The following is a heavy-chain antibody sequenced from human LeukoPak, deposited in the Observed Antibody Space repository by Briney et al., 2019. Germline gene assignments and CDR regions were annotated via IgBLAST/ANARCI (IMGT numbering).Heavy chain of an antibody. V-gene: IGHV3-48*03. CDR2: ISSSGSTI. CDR1: GFTFSSYE. J-gene: IGHJ3*02. Sequence: PGGSLRLSCAASGFTFSSYEMNWVRQAPGKGLEWVSYISSSGSTIYYADSVKGRFTISRDNAKNSLYLQMNSLRAEDTAVYYCASLGDIVVVVADNALDIWGQGTMVTVSS. D-gene: IGHD2-15*01. CDR3: ASLGDIVVVVADNALDI.